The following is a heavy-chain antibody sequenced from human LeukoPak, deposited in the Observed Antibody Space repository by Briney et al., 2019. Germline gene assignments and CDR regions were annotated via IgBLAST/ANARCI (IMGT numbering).Heavy chain of an antibody. J-gene: IGHJ4*02. Sequence: GGSLRLSCAASGFTFSSYWMSWVRQAPGKGLEWVANIKQDGSEKYYVDSVKGRFTISRDNAKNSLYLQMNSLRAEETAVYYCARDIRDVDTRYFDYWGQGTLVTVSS. V-gene: IGHV3-7*01. D-gene: IGHD5-18*01. CDR1: GFTFSSYW. CDR2: IKQDGSEK. CDR3: ARDIRDVDTRYFDY.